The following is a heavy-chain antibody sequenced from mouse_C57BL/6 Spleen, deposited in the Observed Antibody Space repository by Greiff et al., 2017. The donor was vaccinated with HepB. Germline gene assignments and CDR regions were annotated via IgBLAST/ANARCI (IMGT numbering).Heavy chain of an antibody. CDR2: ISYDGSN. V-gene: IGHV3-6*01. CDR1: GYSITSGYY. D-gene: IGHD1-1*01. Sequence: EVHLVESGPGLVKPSQSLSLTCSVTGYSITSGYYWNWIRQFPGNKLEWMGYISYDGSNNYNPSLKNRISITRDTSKNQFFLKLNSVTTEDTATYYCAREGNYYGSSYEDAMDYWGQGTSVTVSS. CDR3: AREGNYYGSSYEDAMDY. J-gene: IGHJ4*01.